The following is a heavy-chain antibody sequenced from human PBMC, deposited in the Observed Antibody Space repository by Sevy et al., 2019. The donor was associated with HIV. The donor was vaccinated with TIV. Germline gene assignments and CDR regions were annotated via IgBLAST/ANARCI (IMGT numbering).Heavy chain of an antibody. J-gene: IGHJ3*02. D-gene: IGHD4-17*01. CDR3: VREGDGDFDI. CDR2: IKLGGNDK. Sequence: GGSLRLSCAASGFTFSAYWMNWVRQAPGKGLEWVANIKLGGNDKSYVDSVKGRFTISRDNAEKSLFLQMNSLRADDTAIYYCVREGDGDFDIWGQGTMVTVSS. CDR1: GFTFSAYW. V-gene: IGHV3-7*01.